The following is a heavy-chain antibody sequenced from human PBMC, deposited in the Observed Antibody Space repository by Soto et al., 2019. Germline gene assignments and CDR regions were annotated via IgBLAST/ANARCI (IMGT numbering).Heavy chain of an antibody. Sequence: QVQLVESGGGVVQPGRSLRLSCAASGFTFSSYAMHWVRQAPGKGLEWVAVISYDGSNKYYADSVKGRFTISRDNSKNTLYLQMNSRRAEDTAVYYCARDLGATTRDYYYYGMDVWGQGTTVTVSS. CDR2: ISYDGSNK. V-gene: IGHV3-30-3*01. CDR3: ARDLGATTRDYYYYGMDV. J-gene: IGHJ6*02. D-gene: IGHD1-26*01. CDR1: GFTFSSYA.